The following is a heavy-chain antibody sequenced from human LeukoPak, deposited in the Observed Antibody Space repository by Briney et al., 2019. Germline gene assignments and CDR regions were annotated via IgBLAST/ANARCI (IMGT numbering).Heavy chain of an antibody. D-gene: IGHD5-18*01. CDR2: ISSSGSTI. CDR3: AKDIEGGGYSYGYGVSWPEYFQH. Sequence: PGGSLRLSCAASGFTFSDYYMSWIRQAPGKGLEWVSYISSSGSTIYYADSVKGRFTISRDNSKNTLYLQMNSLRAEDTAVYYCAKDIEGGGYSYGYGVSWPEYFQHWGQGTLVTVPS. V-gene: IGHV3-11*04. CDR1: GFTFSDYY. J-gene: IGHJ1*01.